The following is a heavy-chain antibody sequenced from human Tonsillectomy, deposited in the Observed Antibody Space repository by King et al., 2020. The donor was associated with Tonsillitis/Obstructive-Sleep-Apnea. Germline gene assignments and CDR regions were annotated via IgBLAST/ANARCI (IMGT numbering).Heavy chain of an antibody. J-gene: IGHJ4*02. V-gene: IGHV4-4*02. CDR3: ARVKGGDLRSGLEAFDY. CDR1: GGSISSTNW. Sequence: QLQESGPGLVKPSGTLSLTYTVSGGSISSTNWWSWFLQPPGKGLEWIGEISHSGSTNYNPSLRSRVTFSVDKFKYQFSLELTPVTAADTAVYYCARVKGGDLRSGLEAFDYWGQGTLVTVSS. CDR2: ISHSGST. D-gene: IGHD3-3*01.